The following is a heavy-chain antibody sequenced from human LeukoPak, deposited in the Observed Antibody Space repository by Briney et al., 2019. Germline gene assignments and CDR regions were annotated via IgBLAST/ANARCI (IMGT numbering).Heavy chain of an antibody. J-gene: IGHJ4*02. Sequence: PSETLSLTCTVSGGSISSDYWQWIRQPPGKGLEWVGYIYNSGNNHYNSSLESRVTISIDTSKNQFSLKLASVTAADTAVYYYATRGYWGQGTLVAVSS. CDR2: IYNSGNN. CDR3: ATRGY. V-gene: IGHV4-59*08. D-gene: IGHD3-10*01. CDR1: GGSISSDY.